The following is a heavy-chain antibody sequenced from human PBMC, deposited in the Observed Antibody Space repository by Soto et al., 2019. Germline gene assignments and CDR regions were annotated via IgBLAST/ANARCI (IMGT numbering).Heavy chain of an antibody. V-gene: IGHV4-30-2*01. CDR3: TRGSFGSGMDV. CDR2: IYQGGTT. CDR1: SGYIISPGYS. D-gene: IGHD3-10*01. Sequence: SDTLSLTSAVYSGYIISPGYSLSWIRQPPGKGLEFIGYIYQGGTTYYNPSLMSRVTISVDRSKNQFSLNLSSVTAADAAVYYCTRGSFGSGMDVWGQGTTVT. J-gene: IGHJ6*02.